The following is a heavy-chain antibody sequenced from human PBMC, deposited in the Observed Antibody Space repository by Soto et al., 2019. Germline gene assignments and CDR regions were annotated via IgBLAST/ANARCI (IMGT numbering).Heavy chain of an antibody. CDR3: ASGYNNGWPNCFFGL. V-gene: IGHV3-7*01. Sequence: EVQLVESEGALVQPGGSLRLSCAASGFSFSSYWMNWVRQAPGKGLEWVANVKQDGSEIYYADSVKGRFTISRDNAKNSLYLQMNSLRASDTAIYYCASGYNNGWPNCFFGLWGRGTLVTVSS. CDR1: GFSFSSYW. CDR2: VKQDGSEI. D-gene: IGHD6-19*01. J-gene: IGHJ2*01.